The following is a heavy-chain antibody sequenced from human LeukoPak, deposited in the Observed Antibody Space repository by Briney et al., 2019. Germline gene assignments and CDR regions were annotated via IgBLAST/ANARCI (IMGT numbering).Heavy chain of an antibody. J-gene: IGHJ4*02. D-gene: IGHD3-3*01. CDR2: IYTSGST. Sequence: SETLSLTCTVSGGSISSYYWSWIRQPAGKGLEWIGRIYTSGSTNYNPSLKSRVTMSVDTSKNQFSLKLSSVAAADTAVYYCAREGRSPDFWSGYYFDYWGQGTLVTVSS. CDR1: GGSISSYY. CDR3: AREGRSPDFWSGYYFDY. V-gene: IGHV4-4*07.